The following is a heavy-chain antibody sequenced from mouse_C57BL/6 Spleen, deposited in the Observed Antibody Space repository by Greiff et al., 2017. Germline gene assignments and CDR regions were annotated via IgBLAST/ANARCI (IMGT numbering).Heavy chain of an antibody. V-gene: IGHV1-26*01. D-gene: IGHD2-1*01. Sequence: VQLQQSGPELVKPGASVKISCTASGYTFTDYYMNWVNQRQGKSLEWIGDINPNNGGTSYKQKFKGKATLTVDKSSSTAYMELRSQTSEDSAVYYCASIYYGQLWFAYWGQGTLVTVSA. CDR3: ASIYYGQLWFAY. CDR1: GYTFTDYY. J-gene: IGHJ3*01. CDR2: INPNNGGT.